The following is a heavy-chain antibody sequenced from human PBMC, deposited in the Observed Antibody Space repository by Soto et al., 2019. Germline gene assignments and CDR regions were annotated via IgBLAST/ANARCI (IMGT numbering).Heavy chain of an antibody. CDR3: ARDAAGDHFDY. V-gene: IGHV4-31*03. CDR1: GGSISSGGYY. Sequence: PSETLSLTCTVPGGSISSGGYYWSWIRQHPGKGLEWIGYIYYSGSTYYNPSLKSRVTISVDTSKNQFSLKLSSVTAADTAVYYCARDAAGDHFDYWGQGTLVTVSS. CDR2: IYYSGST. J-gene: IGHJ4*02. D-gene: IGHD6-25*01.